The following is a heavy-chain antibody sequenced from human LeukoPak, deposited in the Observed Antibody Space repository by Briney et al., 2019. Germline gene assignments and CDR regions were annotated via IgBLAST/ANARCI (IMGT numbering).Heavy chain of an antibody. CDR2: INTDGSST. D-gene: IGHD6-13*01. J-gene: IGHJ4*02. V-gene: IGHV3-74*01. Sequence: PGGSLRLSCAASGFTFRSYWMHWVRQAPGKGLVWVSRINTDGSSTTYAESVKGRFTISRDNAKNTLHLQMNSLRAEDTAVYYCAREGVYTSIPYFDYWGQGTLVTVSS. CDR3: AREGVYTSIPYFDY. CDR1: GFTFRSYW.